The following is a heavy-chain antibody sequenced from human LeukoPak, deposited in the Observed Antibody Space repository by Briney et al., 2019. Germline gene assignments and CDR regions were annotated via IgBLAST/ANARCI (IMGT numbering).Heavy chain of an antibody. D-gene: IGHD5-24*01. Sequence: SETLSLTCTASGGSISSYFWSWIRQPAGKGLEWIGRVFTSGSTNYNPSLKSRVTTSVDTSKNQFSLKLTSVTAADTAVYYCARGKGQLDLWGQGSLVTVSS. V-gene: IGHV4-4*07. CDR3: ARGKGQLDL. CDR2: VFTSGST. CDR1: GGSISSYF. J-gene: IGHJ5*02.